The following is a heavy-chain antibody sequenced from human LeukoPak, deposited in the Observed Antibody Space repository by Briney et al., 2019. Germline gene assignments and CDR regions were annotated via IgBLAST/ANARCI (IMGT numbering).Heavy chain of an antibody. CDR1: GFTFSSYA. CDR3: ARGHYYGSGSYYWALYYYYGMDV. D-gene: IGHD3-10*01. CDR2: ISYDGSNK. Sequence: PGGSLRLSCAASGFTFSSYAMHWVRQAPGKGLEWVAVISYDGSNKYYADSVKGRFTISRDNSKNTLYLQMNSLGAEDTAVYYCARGHYYGSGSYYWALYYYYGMDVWGQETTVTVSS. V-gene: IGHV3-30-3*01. J-gene: IGHJ6*02.